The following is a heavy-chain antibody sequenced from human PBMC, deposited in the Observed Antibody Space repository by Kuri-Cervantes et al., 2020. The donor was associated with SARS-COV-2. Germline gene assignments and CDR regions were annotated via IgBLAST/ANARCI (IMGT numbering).Heavy chain of an antibody. V-gene: IGHV3-7*04. CDR3: ARAHAYDFWSGYSHWYFDL. Sequence: ETLSLTCAASGFTFSSYWMSWVRQAPGKGLEWVANIKQDGSEKYYVDSVKGRFTISRDNAKNSLYLQMNSLRAEDTAVYYCARAHAYDFWSGYSHWYFDLWGRGTLVTVSS. D-gene: IGHD3-3*01. CDR2: IKQDGSEK. J-gene: IGHJ2*01. CDR1: GFTFSSYW.